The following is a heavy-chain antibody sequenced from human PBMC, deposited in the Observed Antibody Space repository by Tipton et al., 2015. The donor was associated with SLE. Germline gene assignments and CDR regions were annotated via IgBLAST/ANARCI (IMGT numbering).Heavy chain of an antibody. CDR2: ISPGGGTT. CDR1: RFTFSSHA. J-gene: IGHJ4*02. CDR3: AKERTIPFDY. Sequence: SLRLSCAASRFTFSSHAMSWVRQAPGKGLEWVSGISPGGGTTYYADSVKGRFTISRDNSKNTVYLQMNSLRAEDTAIYYCAKERTIPFDYWGQGTLVTVSS. V-gene: IGHV3-23*01. D-gene: IGHD2-8*01.